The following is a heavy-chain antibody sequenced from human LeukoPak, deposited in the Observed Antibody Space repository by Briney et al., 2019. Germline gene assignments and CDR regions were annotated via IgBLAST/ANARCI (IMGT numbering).Heavy chain of an antibody. CDR1: GGSISSSSYY. D-gene: IGHD3-22*01. Sequence: SETLSLTRTVSGGSISSSSYYWGWIRQPPGKGLEWIGSIYYSGSTYYNPSLKSRVTISVDTSKNQFSLKLSSVTAADTAVYYCARQIYYYDSSGYYSDAFDIWGQGTMVTVSS. CDR3: ARQIYYYDSSGYYSDAFDI. V-gene: IGHV4-39*01. J-gene: IGHJ3*02. CDR2: IYYSGST.